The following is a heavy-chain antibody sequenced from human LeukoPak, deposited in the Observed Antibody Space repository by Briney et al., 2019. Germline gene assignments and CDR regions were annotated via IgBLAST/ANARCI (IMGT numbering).Heavy chain of an antibody. CDR1: GFTFSSYG. Sequence: GGSLRLSCEASGFTFSSYGMHWVRQAPGKGLEWVAVISYDGSNKYYADSVKGRFTISRGNSKNTLYLQMNSLRAEGTAVYYCAKDLSAYGDSRMDVWGQGTTVTVSS. D-gene: IGHD4-17*01. V-gene: IGHV3-30*18. CDR3: AKDLSAYGDSRMDV. CDR2: ISYDGSNK. J-gene: IGHJ6*02.